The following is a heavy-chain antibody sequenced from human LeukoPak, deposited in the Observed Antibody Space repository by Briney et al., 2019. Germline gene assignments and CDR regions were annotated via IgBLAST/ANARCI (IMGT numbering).Heavy chain of an antibody. CDR3: ARAPQDGSNWSHYFDH. V-gene: IGHV4-61*01. D-gene: IGHD6-13*01. J-gene: IGHJ4*02. CDR1: GVSISSSTYY. CDR2: IYYIGST. Sequence: SETLSLTCTVSGVSISSSTYYWSWIRQPPGKRLEWIGYIYYIGSTNYNPSLNNRVTISIDRSRNQFSLKLNSVTPADTAVYYCARAPQDGSNWSHYFDHWGRGALVTVSS.